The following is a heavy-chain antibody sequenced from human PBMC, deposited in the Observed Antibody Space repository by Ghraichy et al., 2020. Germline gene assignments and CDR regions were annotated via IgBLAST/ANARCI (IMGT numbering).Heavy chain of an antibody. V-gene: IGHV4-34*01. CDR2: INHSGST. CDR1: GGSFSGYY. CDR3: ARDLGIAVAGPRGDI. J-gene: IGHJ3*02. D-gene: IGHD6-19*01. Sequence: SETLSLTCAVYGGSFSGYYWSWIRQPPGKGLEWIGEINHSGSTNYNPSLKSRVTISVDTSKNQFSLKLSSVTAADTAVYYCARDLGIAVAGPRGDIWGQGTMVTVSS.